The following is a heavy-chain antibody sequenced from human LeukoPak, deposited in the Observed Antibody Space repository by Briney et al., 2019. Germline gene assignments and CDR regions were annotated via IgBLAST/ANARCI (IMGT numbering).Heavy chain of an antibody. CDR2: INHSGST. CDR3: AREVGSGWSRRSKYYFDY. CDR1: GGSISSSSYY. D-gene: IGHD6-19*01. J-gene: IGHJ4*02. Sequence: SETLSLTCTVSGGSISSSSYYWGWIRQPPGKGLEWIGEINHSGSTNYNPSLKSRVTISVDTSRNQFSLRLSSVTAADTAVYYCAREVGSGWSRRSKYYFDYWGQGTLVTVSS. V-gene: IGHV4-39*07.